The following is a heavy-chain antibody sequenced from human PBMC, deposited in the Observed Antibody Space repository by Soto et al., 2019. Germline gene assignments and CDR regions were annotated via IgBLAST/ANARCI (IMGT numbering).Heavy chain of an antibody. CDR2: ISSSLGHT. V-gene: IGHV3-11*03. J-gene: IGHJ4*02. D-gene: IGHD1-1*01. CDR1: GFDFSDFH. Sequence: GGSLRLSCVASGFDFSDFHISWVRQAPGKGLEWISYISSSLGHTDYAESVKGRFTISRDNAESSVFLEMSDLRSDDTAVYYCAANWNFGLNFWGQGTLVTVSS. CDR3: AANWNFGLNF.